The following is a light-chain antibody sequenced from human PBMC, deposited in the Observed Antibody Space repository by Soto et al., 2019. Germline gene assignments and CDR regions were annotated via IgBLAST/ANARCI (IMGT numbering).Light chain of an antibody. CDR1: QDISNY. CDR3: QQYDNRLLL. V-gene: IGKV1-33*01. J-gene: IGKJ5*01. CDR2: DAS. Sequence: DIQMTQSPSSLSASVGDRVTITCQASQDISNYLNWYQQKPGKAPKLLIYDASNLETGVPSRFSGSGAVTDFTFTISSMQPEDIATYYCQQYDNRLLLFGQGTRLEIK.